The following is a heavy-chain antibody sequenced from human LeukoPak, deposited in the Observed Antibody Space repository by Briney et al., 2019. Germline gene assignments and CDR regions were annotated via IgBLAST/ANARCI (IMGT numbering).Heavy chain of an antibody. J-gene: IGHJ4*02. V-gene: IGHV3-23*01. CDR2: ISGSGGST. CDR3: ASFLQARGY. CDR1: GFTFSSYA. D-gene: IGHD3-10*01. Sequence: GGSLRLSCAASGFTFSSYAMSWVRQAPGKGLGWVSAISGSGGSTYYADSVKGRFTISRDNSKNTLYLQMNSLRVEDTAVYYCASFLQARGYWGQGTLVTVSS.